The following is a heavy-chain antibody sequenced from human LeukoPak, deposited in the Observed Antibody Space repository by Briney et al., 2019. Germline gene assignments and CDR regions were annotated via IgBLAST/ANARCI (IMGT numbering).Heavy chain of an antibody. Sequence: PGGSLRLSRAASGFTFTTYWMGWVRQAPGEGLEWVANVKQDGSDKYSMDSVKGRFTISRDNGNNSLYLLMCSLRAEDPGVYYCARIAAAVPDQWGPGTLVTVSS. CDR2: VKQDGSDK. CDR3: ARIAAAVPDQ. J-gene: IGHJ5*02. CDR1: GFTFTTYW. V-gene: IGHV3-7*01. D-gene: IGHD6-13*01.